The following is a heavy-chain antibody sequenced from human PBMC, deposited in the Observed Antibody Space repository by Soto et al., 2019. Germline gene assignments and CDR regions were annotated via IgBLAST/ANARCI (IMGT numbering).Heavy chain of an antibody. CDR2: ISGSGGST. Sequence: GGSLRLSCAASGFNFSSYAMSWVRQAPGKGLEWVSAISGSGGSTYYADSVKGRFTISRDNSKNTLYLQMNSLRAEDTAVYYCARALRGSYYVELEWWFDPWGQGTLVTVSS. CDR1: GFNFSSYA. D-gene: IGHD1-26*01. CDR3: ARALRGSYYVELEWWFDP. J-gene: IGHJ5*02. V-gene: IGHV3-23*01.